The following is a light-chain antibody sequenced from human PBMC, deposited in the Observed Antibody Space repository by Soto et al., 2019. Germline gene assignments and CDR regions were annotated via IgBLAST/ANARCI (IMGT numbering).Light chain of an antibody. CDR3: QKHNSAPFT. J-gene: IGKJ3*01. CDR1: QGISNY. CDR2: SAS. Sequence: DIQLTQSPSSLSASVGDRVTITCRASQGISNYLAWYQQKPGKVPKLLIYSASTLQLGVPSRFSGSGSGTDFTLTISSLQPEDVATYYCQKHNSAPFTFGPGTKVDIK. V-gene: IGKV1-27*01.